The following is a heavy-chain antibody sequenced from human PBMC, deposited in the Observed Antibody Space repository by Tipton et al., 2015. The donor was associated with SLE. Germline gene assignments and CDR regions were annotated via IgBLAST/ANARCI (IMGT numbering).Heavy chain of an antibody. Sequence: TLSLTCAVYGGSSSGYYWSWIRKPPGKGLEWIGEINHSGSNNYNPSLKSRVTISINTSKNQFSLNLSSVTAADTAVYFCARGVRYSSGQSAFDIWGQGTMVSVSS. J-gene: IGHJ3*02. CDR1: GGSSSGYY. V-gene: IGHV4-34*01. CDR2: INHSGSN. CDR3: ARGVRYSSGQSAFDI. D-gene: IGHD6-25*01.